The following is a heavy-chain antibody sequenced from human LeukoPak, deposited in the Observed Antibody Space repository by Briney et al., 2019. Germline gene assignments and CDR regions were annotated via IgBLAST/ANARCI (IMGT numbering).Heavy chain of an antibody. Sequence: GGSLRLSCSASGFTFSTYSMNWVRQAPGKGLEWVSSISRSSTYIDYADSLKGRFTIFRDNVKNSLYLQMDSLRIDATAVYYCATSRVFDYWGQGALVTVSS. CDR2: ISRSSTYI. J-gene: IGHJ4*02. CDR1: GFTFSTYS. V-gene: IGHV3-21*01. CDR3: ATSRVFDY.